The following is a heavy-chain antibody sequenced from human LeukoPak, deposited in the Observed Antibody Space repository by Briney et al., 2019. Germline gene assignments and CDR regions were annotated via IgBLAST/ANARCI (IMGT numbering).Heavy chain of an antibody. CDR2: ISGSGGST. J-gene: IGHJ4*02. Sequence: GGSLRLSCAASGFTFSSYAMSWVRQAPGKGLEWVSAISGSGGSTYYADSVKGRFTISRDNAKNSLYLQMNSLRAEDTAIYYCATTMRFLEWLSDFDYWGQGTLVTVSS. D-gene: IGHD3-3*01. CDR1: GFTFSSYA. CDR3: ATTMRFLEWLSDFDY. V-gene: IGHV3-23*01.